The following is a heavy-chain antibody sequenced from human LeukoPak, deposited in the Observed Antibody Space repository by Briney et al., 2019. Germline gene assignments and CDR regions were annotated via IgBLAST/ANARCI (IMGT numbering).Heavy chain of an antibody. D-gene: IGHD2-2*01. CDR3: ARDRPYCSSTSCSKNWFDP. Sequence: SETLSLTCTVSGGSISSYYWSWIRQPPGKGLEWLGYIYYSGSTNYNPSLKSRVTISVDTSKNQFSLKLSSVTAADTAVYYCARDRPYCSSTSCSKNWFDPWGQGTLVTVSS. V-gene: IGHV4-59*01. J-gene: IGHJ5*02. CDR1: GGSISSYY. CDR2: IYYSGST.